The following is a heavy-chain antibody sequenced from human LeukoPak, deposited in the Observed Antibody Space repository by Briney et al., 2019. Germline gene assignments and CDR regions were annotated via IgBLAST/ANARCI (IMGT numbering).Heavy chain of an antibody. Sequence: GGTLRLSCAASGFTFSTYWMSGGRQAPRKGVQGLANISQDGSDKYYLASVKGRFTISRDNAKNSLYLQMNSLRAEDTAVYFCTREAAAGIDYWGQGTLVTVSS. CDR3: TREAAAGIDY. J-gene: IGHJ4*02. CDR2: ISQDGSDK. CDR1: GFTFSTYW. D-gene: IGHD6-13*01. V-gene: IGHV3-7*01.